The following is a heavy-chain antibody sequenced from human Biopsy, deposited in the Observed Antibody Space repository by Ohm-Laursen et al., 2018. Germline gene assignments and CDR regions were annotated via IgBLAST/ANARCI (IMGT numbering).Heavy chain of an antibody. J-gene: IGHJ4*02. V-gene: IGHV1-69*13. CDR3: ARDALGGGSYRFFY. CDR1: GGTFTNYA. D-gene: IGHD1-26*01. Sequence: SVKVSCKVSGGTFTNYAISCVRQAPGQGLEGMGGIIPIFGTANYTQKFQGRVTITADESTSTAYMELSSLRSDDTAVYYCARDALGGGSYRFFYWGQGSLVTVSS. CDR2: IIPIFGTA.